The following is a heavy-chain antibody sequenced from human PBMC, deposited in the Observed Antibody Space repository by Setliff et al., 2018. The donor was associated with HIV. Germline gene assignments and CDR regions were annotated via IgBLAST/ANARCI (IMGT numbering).Heavy chain of an antibody. CDR2: IYPGDSDT. V-gene: IGHV5-51*01. CDR1: GYSFTSYW. D-gene: IGHD2-2*02. Sequence: GESLKISCKGSGYSFTSYWIGWVRQMPGKGLEWMGIIYPGDSDTRYSPSFHGQVTISADKSISTAYLQWSSLKASDTAMYYCARLGAYCSSTSCYSYYYYYYYMDVWGKGTSVTVSS. CDR3: ARLGAYCSSTSCYSYYYYYYYMDV. J-gene: IGHJ6*03.